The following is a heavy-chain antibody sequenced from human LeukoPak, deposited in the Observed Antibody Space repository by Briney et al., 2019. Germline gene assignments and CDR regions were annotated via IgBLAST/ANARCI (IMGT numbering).Heavy chain of an antibody. CDR3: ARASTKRIGYSYDY. J-gene: IGHJ4*02. Sequence: SQTLSLTCTVSGGSISSGSYYWSWIRQPAGKGLEWIGRIYTSGSTNYNPSLKSRVTISVDTSKNQFSLKLSSVTAADTAVYYCARASTKRIGYSYDYWGQGTLVTVSS. CDR1: GGSISSGSYY. CDR2: IYTSGST. V-gene: IGHV4-61*02. D-gene: IGHD5-18*01.